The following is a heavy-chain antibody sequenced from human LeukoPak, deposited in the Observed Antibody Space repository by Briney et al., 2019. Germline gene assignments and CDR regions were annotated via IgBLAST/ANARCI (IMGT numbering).Heavy chain of an antibody. D-gene: IGHD3-3*01. V-gene: IGHV4-59*01. Sequence: SETLSLTCTVSGGSISSYYWSWIRQPPGKGLEWIGYIYYSGSTNYNPSLKSRVTISVDTSKNQFSLKLSSVTAADTAVYYCAREDYDFNWFDPWGQGTLVTVSS. CDR1: GGSISSYY. J-gene: IGHJ5*02. CDR3: AREDYDFNWFDP. CDR2: IYYSGST.